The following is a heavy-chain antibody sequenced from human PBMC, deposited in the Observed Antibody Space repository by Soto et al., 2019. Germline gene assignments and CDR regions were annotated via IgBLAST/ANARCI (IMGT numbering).Heavy chain of an antibody. CDR2: IYPGDSVT. Sequence: PGESLKISCKGSRYSFTSYWIGWVRQMPGKGLEWMGIIYPGDSVTRYSPSFQGQVTITAGKSISTAYLKWSSRKALDTAMYYVAGLDSSGYYKDCYYYGMDVWGQGTTVTVSS. J-gene: IGHJ6*02. CDR3: AGLDSSGYYKDCYYYGMDV. V-gene: IGHV5-51*01. D-gene: IGHD3-22*01. CDR1: RYSFTSYW.